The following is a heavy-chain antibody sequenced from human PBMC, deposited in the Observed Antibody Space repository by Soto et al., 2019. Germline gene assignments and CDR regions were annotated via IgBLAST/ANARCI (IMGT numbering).Heavy chain of an antibody. D-gene: IGHD6-6*01. CDR3: AKDLAARDPHYFDY. V-gene: IGHV3-30*18. Sequence: PGGSLRLSCAASGFTFSSYGMHWVRQAPGKGLEWVAVISYEGSNKYYVDSVKGRFTISRDNSKITLYLQMNSLRAEDTAVYYCAKDLAARDPHYFDYWGQGTLVTVSS. J-gene: IGHJ4*02. CDR1: GFTFSSYG. CDR2: ISYEGSNK.